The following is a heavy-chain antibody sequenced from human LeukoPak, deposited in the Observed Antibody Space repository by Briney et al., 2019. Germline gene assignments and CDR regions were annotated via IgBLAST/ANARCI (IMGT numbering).Heavy chain of an antibody. V-gene: IGHV3-20*04. CDR3: ARIRLGTFDI. CDR1: GFTFEDYG. D-gene: IGHD4-17*01. CDR2: INWHGDRT. J-gene: IGHJ3*02. Sequence: GGSLRLSCAASGFTFEDYGMSWVRQAPGKGLEWVSGINWHGDRTGYADSVKGRFTISRDNSKNTLYLQMNSLRAEDTAVYYCARIRLGTFDIWGQGTMVTVSS.